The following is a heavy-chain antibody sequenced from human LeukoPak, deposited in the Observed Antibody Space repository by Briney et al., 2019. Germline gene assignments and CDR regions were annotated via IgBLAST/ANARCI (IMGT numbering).Heavy chain of an antibody. CDR3: ARGLQPWAFSDY. V-gene: IGHV3-23*01. Sequence: GGSLRLSCAASGFTFSSYAMSWVRQAAGKGLEWVSAISGSGGSTYYADSVKGRFTISRDNSKNSLYLQMNSLRAEDTAVYYCARGLQPWAFSDYWGQGTLVTVSS. CDR2: ISGSGGST. CDR1: GFTFSSYA. J-gene: IGHJ4*02. D-gene: IGHD2-2*01.